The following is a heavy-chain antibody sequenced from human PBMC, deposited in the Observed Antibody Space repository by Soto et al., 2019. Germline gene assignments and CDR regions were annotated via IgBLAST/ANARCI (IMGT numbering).Heavy chain of an antibody. V-gene: IGHV1-69*06. Sequence: GASVKVSCKASGGTFSSYAISWVRQAPGQGLEWMGGIIPIFGTANYAQKFQGRVTITADKSTSTAYMELSSLRSEDTAVYYCARANSPDYYYYYGMDVWGQGTTVTSP. D-gene: IGHD4-4*01. CDR3: ARANSPDYYYYYGMDV. CDR1: GGTFSSYA. CDR2: IIPIFGTA. J-gene: IGHJ6*02.